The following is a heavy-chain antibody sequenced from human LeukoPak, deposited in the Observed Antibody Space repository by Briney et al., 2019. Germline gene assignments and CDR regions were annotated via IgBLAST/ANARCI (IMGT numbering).Heavy chain of an antibody. Sequence: PGGSVRLSCAASGFTFSSYGMHWVRQAPGKGLEWVAVIWYDGSNKYYADSVKGRFTISRDNSKNTLYLQMNSLRAEDTAVYYCAKDQYRGGGYRGYDADYWGQGTLVTVSS. CDR3: AKDQYRGGGYRGYDADY. V-gene: IGHV3-33*03. CDR2: IWYDGSNK. CDR1: GFTFSSYG. J-gene: IGHJ4*02. D-gene: IGHD5-12*01.